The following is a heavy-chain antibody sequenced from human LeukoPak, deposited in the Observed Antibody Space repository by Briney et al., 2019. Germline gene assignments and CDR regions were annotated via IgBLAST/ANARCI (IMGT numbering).Heavy chain of an antibody. CDR3: ARELTYYYDSSGYSGLDY. V-gene: IGHV3-21*01. D-gene: IGHD3-22*01. Sequence: GGSLRLSCAASGFTFSSYSMNWVRQAPGKGLEWVSSISSSSSYIYYADSVKGRFTISRDNAKNSLYLQMNSLRAEDTAVYYCARELTYYYDSSGYSGLDYWGQGTLVTVSS. CDR2: ISSSSSYI. CDR1: GFTFSSYS. J-gene: IGHJ4*02.